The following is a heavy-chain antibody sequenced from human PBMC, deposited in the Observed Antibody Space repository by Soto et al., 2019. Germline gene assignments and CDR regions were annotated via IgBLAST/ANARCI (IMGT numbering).Heavy chain of an antibody. V-gene: IGHV3-30*18. J-gene: IGHJ4*02. CDR3: AKDLDIVGVPAAPGY. D-gene: IGHD2-2*01. CDR2: ISYDGSNK. Sequence: QVQLVESGGGVVQPGRSLRLSCAASGFTFSSYGMHWVRQAPGKGLEWVAVISYDGSNKYYADSVKGRFTISRDNSKNTLYLQMNSLRAEDTAVCYCAKDLDIVGVPAAPGYWGQGTLVTVSS. CDR1: GFTFSSYG.